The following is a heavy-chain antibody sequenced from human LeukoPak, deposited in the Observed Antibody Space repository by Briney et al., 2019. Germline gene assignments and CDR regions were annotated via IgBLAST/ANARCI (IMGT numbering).Heavy chain of an antibody. CDR2: IYYSGST. Sequence: PSETLSLTCTVSGGPISSGDYYWSWIRQPPGKGLEWIGYIYYSGSTYYNPSLKSRVTISVDTSKNQFSLKLSSVTAADTAVYYCARESHSSSSFYYYYMDVWGEGTTVTVSS. D-gene: IGHD6-6*01. V-gene: IGHV4-30-4*08. J-gene: IGHJ6*03. CDR1: GGPISSGDYY. CDR3: ARESHSSSSFYYYYMDV.